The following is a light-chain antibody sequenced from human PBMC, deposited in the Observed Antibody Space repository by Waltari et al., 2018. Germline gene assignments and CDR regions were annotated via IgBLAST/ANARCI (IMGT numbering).Light chain of an antibody. J-gene: IGLJ3*02. Sequence: QSALTQPASVSGSPGQSITISCTGSSSDVGGYNYVSWYQQHPGKAPKLMIFDVNNRAAGVSNRVSGSKSGNTASLTISELQVEDEAEYYCCSFTRSSTWVFGGGTKLTVL. CDR3: CSFTRSSTWV. CDR2: DVN. V-gene: IGLV2-14*03. CDR1: SSDVGGYNY.